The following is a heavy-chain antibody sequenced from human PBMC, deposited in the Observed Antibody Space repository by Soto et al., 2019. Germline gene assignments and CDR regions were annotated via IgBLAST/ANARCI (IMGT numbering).Heavy chain of an antibody. CDR1: GFTFSGYW. CDR3: AREDRRRTTGTTDYIDH. J-gene: IGHJ4*02. Sequence: GGSLRLSCAASGFTFSGYWMTWVRQAPGKGLEWVANIKQAGSEKYYVDSVKGRFTISRDNAKNSLYLQMSSLRAEDTAVYYCAREDRRRTTGTTDYIDHWGQGTLVTVSS. CDR2: IKQAGSEK. V-gene: IGHV3-7*01. D-gene: IGHD1-1*01.